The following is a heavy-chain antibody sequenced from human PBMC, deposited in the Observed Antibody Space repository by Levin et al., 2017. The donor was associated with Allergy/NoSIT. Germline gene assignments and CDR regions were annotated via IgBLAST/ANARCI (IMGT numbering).Heavy chain of an antibody. V-gene: IGHV1-18*01. J-gene: IGHJ4*02. CDR2: VRASNGDT. D-gene: IGHD3-3*01. CDR1: GFTFDYYG. Sequence: ASVKVSCEASGFTFDYYGFSWVRRAPGQGLEWVGWVRASNGDTKYAQKWQGRVTMTTSGNTAFMELRSLRSDDTAVYYCARDTHRYLESSQNFYFDYWGQGTLVTVSS. CDR3: ARDTHRYLESSQNFYFDY.